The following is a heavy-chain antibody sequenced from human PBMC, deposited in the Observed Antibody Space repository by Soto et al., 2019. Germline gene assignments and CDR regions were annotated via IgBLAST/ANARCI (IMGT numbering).Heavy chain of an antibody. Sequence: GGSPRLSCAASGFTFSSYAMSWVRQAPGKGLEWVSAISGSGGSTYYADSVKGRFTISRDNSKNTLYLQMNSLRAEDTAVYYCAKDRRYSGSYVWFDPWGQGTLVTVSS. J-gene: IGHJ5*02. CDR3: AKDRRYSGSYVWFDP. CDR1: GFTFSSYA. D-gene: IGHD1-26*01. V-gene: IGHV3-23*01. CDR2: ISGSGGST.